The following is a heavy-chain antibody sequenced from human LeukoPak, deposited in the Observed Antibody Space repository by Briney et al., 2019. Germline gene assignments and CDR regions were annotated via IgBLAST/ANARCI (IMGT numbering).Heavy chain of an antibody. CDR2: ISWNSGSI. J-gene: IGHJ4*02. D-gene: IGHD6-13*01. V-gene: IGHV3-9*01. CDR3: AKDIGSSGLDY. Sequence: GGSLRLSCAASGFTFDDYATHWVRQAPGKGLEWVSGISWNSGSIGYADSVKGRFTISRDNAKNSLYLQMNSLRAEDTALYYCAKDIGSSGLDYWGQGTLVTVSS. CDR1: GFTFDDYA.